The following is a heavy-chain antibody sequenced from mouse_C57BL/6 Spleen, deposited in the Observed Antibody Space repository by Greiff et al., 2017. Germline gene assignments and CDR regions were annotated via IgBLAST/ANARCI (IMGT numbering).Heavy chain of an antibody. D-gene: IGHD1-1*01. CDR2: INPYNGGT. CDR3: ARGITTVVANYAMDY. V-gene: IGHV1-19*01. J-gene: IGHJ4*01. CDR1: GYTFTDYY. Sequence: VQLQQSGPVLVKPGASVKMSCKASGYTFTDYYMNWVKQSHGKSLEWIGVINPYNGGTSYNQKFKGKATLTVDKSSSTAYMELNSLTSEDSAVYYCARGITTVVANYAMDYWGQGTSVTVSS.